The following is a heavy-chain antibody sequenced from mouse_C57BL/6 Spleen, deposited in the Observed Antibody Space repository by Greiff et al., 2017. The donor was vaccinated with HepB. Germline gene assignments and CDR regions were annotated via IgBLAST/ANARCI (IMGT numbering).Heavy chain of an antibody. D-gene: IGHD4-1*01. Sequence: VQLQQSGPELVKPGASVKISCKASGYAFSSSWMNWVKQRPGKGLEWIGRIYPGDGDTNYNGKFKGKATLTADKSSSTASMQLSSLTSEDSAVYFCARDWDEGNFDYWGQGTTLTVSS. CDR2: IYPGDGDT. J-gene: IGHJ2*01. CDR3: ARDWDEGNFDY. CDR1: GYAFSSSW. V-gene: IGHV1-82*01.